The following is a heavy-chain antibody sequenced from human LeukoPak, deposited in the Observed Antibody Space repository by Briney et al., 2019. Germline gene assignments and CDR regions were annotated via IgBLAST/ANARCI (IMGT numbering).Heavy chain of an antibody. Sequence: SETLSLTCTVSGGSISSYYWSWIRQPPGKGLEWIGYIYYSGSTNYNPSLKSRVTISVDTSKNQFSLKLSSVTAADTAVYYCARATRTLYYGMDVWGQGTTVTVSS. CDR3: ARATRTLYYGMDV. J-gene: IGHJ6*02. CDR1: GGSISSYY. V-gene: IGHV4-59*01. D-gene: IGHD2-2*01. CDR2: IYYSGST.